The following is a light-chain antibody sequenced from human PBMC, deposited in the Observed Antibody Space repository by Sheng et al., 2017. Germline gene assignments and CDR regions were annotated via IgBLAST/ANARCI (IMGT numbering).Light chain of an antibody. V-gene: IGKV1-5*03. J-gene: IGKJ4*01. Sequence: DIQMTQSPSTLSASVGDRVTITCRASQSINSWLAWYQQKPGKAPKLLIYKSSYLESGVPSRFSGSESGTEFTLTISSLQPDDFATYYCQQYNTVPLTFGGGTTMEIK. CDR3: QQYNTVPLT. CDR1: QSINSW. CDR2: KSS.